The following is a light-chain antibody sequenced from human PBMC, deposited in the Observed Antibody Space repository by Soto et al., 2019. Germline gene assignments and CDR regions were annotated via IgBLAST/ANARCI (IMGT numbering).Light chain of an antibody. V-gene: IGLV2-23*03. J-gene: IGLJ1*01. Sequence: QSVLTQPASVSGSPGQSITISCTGTSSDVGSYNLVSWYQQHPGKAPNLMIYEGSKRPSGVSNRFSGSKSGNTASLTISGLQAEDEADYYCCSSAGSSTFGVFGTGTKVTVL. CDR1: SSDVGSYNL. CDR2: EGS. CDR3: CSSAGSSTFGV.